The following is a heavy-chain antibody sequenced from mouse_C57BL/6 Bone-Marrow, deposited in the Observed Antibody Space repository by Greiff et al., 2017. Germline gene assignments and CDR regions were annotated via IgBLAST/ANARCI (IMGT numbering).Heavy chain of an antibody. CDR3: ARWGDGYYWFAY. J-gene: IGHJ3*01. V-gene: IGHV1-72*01. CDR2: IDPKCGGT. Sequence: QVQLQQTGAELVKPGASVKLSCKASGYTFTSYWMHWVKQRPGRGLEWIGRIDPKCGGTKYNEKVKSKATLTVDKPSSTAYMQLSSLTYEDSAVYYCARWGDGYYWFAYWGQGTLVTVSA. CDR1: GYTFTSYW. D-gene: IGHD2-3*01.